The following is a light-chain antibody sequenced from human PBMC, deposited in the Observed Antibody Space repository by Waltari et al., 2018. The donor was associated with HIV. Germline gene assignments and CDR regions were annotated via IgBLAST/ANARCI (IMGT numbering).Light chain of an antibody. CDR3: QVWDISSDHVV. J-gene: IGLJ2*01. CDR2: YDS. V-gene: IGLV3-21*02. Sequence: SYVLTQPPSVSVAPGQTARITCGGNNIGGESVHWYQQKPGRAPVLVVYYDSDRPSGIPERFSGSNAGNTATLTISRVEAGDEADYYCQVWDISSDHVVFGGGTILTVL. CDR1: NIGGES.